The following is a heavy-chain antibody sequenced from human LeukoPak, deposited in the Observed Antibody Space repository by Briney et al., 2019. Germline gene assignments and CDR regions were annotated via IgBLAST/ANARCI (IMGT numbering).Heavy chain of an antibody. D-gene: IGHD3-3*01. J-gene: IGHJ5*02. CDR3: AKDNWGKNYDFWGGYPNWFDP. CDR1: GFTFSSYA. V-gene: IGHV3-23*01. CDR2: ISGSGGST. Sequence: GGSLRLSCAASGFTFSSYAMSWVRQAPGKGLEWVSAISGSGGSTYYADSVKGRFTISRDNSKNTLYLQMNSLRAEDTAVYYCAKDNWGKNYDFWGGYPNWFDPWAREPWSPSPQ.